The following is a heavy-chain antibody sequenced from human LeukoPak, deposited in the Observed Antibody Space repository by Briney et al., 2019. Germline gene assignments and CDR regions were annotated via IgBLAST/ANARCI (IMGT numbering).Heavy chain of an antibody. D-gene: IGHD1-26*01. CDR3: ARDKVGAADY. J-gene: IGHJ4*02. V-gene: IGHV3-64*01. CDR1: GFTFSSYA. CDR2: INNNGGST. Sequence: PGGSLRLSCAASGFTFSSYAMHWVRKAPGKGLEYVSAINNNGGSTYYANSVKGRFTISRDNSKNTVYLQMGSLRAEDMAVYYCARDKVGAADYWGQGTLVTVSS.